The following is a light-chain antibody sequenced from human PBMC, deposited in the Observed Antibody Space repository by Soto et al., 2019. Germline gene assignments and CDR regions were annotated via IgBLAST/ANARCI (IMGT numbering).Light chain of an antibody. Sequence: EIVLTQSPGTLSLSPGERATLSCRASQSVSSSYLAWYQQKPGQAPRPLIYGASSRATGIPDRFSGSGSGTAVTLIISKLEPEDSAVYYYQQYGCSPWTFGQGTKVEIK. CDR1: QSVSSSY. CDR2: GAS. CDR3: QQYGCSPWT. V-gene: IGKV3-20*01. J-gene: IGKJ1*01.